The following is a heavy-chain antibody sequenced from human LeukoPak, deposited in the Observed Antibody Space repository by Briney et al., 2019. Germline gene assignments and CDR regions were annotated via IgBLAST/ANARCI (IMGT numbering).Heavy chain of an antibody. CDR3: AKGYDSSGYSTHYFDY. J-gene: IGHJ4*02. D-gene: IGHD3-22*01. Sequence: GGSLRLSCGASGFTFSTEAMSWVRQAPGKGLEWVSAISDSGTSTDYTDSVKGRFTISRDNSKNTLYLQMNSLRAEDTAVYYCAKGYDSSGYSTHYFDYWGQGTLVTVSS. CDR1: GFTFSTEA. CDR2: ISDSGTST. V-gene: IGHV3-23*01.